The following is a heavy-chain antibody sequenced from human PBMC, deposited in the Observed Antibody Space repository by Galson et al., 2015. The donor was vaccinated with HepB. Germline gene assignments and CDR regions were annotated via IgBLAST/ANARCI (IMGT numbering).Heavy chain of an antibody. D-gene: IGHD3-22*01. CDR3: AKDRGPYYYDSSGYYFYYGMDV. J-gene: IGHJ6*02. CDR2: ISHDGNKK. Sequence: SLRLSCAASGFIFRTHGMHWVRQAPGKGLEWVAVISHDGNKKYYVDSVKGRFTISRDNSKNTLYLQMNSLRAEDTAVYYCAKDRGPYYYDSSGYYFYYGMDVWGQGTTVTVSS. V-gene: IGHV3-30*18. CDR1: GFIFRTHG.